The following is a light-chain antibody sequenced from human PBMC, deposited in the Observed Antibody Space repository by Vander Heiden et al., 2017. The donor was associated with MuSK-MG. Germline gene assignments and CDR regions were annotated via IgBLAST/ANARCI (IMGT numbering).Light chain of an antibody. V-gene: IGKV3-11*01. CDR1: QNVSSY. Sequence: EIVSTQSPATLAVSPGARATLHRWPSQNVSSYLDWYQQKPGQAPRLLIYDASKSANGIPVSFSGSGYETDFTLTSSRREHEDLAIYYRHQRSTSWTFGQGTKLEIK. CDR3: HQRSTSWT. J-gene: IGKJ1*01. CDR2: DAS.